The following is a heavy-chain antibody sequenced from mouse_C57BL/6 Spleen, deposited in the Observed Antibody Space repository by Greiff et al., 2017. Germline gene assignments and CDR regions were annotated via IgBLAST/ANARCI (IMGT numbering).Heavy chain of an antibody. J-gene: IGHJ3*01. CDR2: IWSGGST. CDR3: GGYDFAY. Sequence: VMLVESGPGLVQPSQSLSITCTVSGFSLTSYGVHWVRQSPGMGLEWLGVIWSGGSTDYNAAFISRLSISKDNSKSQVFFKMNSLQADDTAIYYCGGYDFAYWGQGTLVTVSA. CDR1: GFSLTSYG. D-gene: IGHD2-2*01. V-gene: IGHV2-2*01.